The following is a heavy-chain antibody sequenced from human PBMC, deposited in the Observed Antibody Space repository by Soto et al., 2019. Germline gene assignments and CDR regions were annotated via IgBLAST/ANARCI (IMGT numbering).Heavy chain of an antibody. J-gene: IGHJ4*02. D-gene: IGHD3-10*01. CDR2: INHSGST. Sequence: QVQLQQWGAGLLKPSETLSLTCAVYGGSFSGYYWSWIRQPPGKGLEWIGEINHSGSTNYNPSLKSRITIAVDTSKNQFPLKLSSVTAAATAVYYCASQGGYGSGSYPSRSDYWGQGTLVTVSS. V-gene: IGHV4-34*01. CDR1: GGSFSGYY. CDR3: ASQGGYGSGSYPSRSDY.